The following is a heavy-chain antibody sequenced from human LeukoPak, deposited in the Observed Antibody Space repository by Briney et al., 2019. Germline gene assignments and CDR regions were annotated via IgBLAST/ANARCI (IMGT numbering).Heavy chain of an antibody. CDR2: ISYDGSDK. CDR1: GFTFSSYA. D-gene: IGHD3-22*01. CDR3: AREYRSGYYRTFDF. V-gene: IGHV3-30-3*01. Sequence: GGSLRLSCAASGFTFSSYAMHWVRQAPGKGLEWVAVISYDGSDKFYPDSVKGRFTISRDNSKNRLYLQMNSLRTDDTAVYYCAREYRSGYYRTFDFWGQGTLVTVSS. J-gene: IGHJ4*02.